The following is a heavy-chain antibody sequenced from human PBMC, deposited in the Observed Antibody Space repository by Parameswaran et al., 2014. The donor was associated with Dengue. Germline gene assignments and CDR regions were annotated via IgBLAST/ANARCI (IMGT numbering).Heavy chain of an antibody. CDR3: ARQDLYCSSTSCSDAFDI. CDR2: ISSSSSYI. V-gene: IGHV3-21*01. D-gene: IGHD2-2*01. Sequence: WIRQPPGKGLEWVSSISSSSSYIYYADSVKGRFTISRDNAKNSLYLQMNSLRAEDTAVYYCARQDLYCSSTSCSDAFDIWGQGTMVTVSS. J-gene: IGHJ3*02.